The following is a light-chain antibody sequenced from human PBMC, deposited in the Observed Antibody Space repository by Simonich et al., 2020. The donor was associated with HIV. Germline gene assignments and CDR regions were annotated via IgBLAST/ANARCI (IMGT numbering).Light chain of an antibody. CDR3: QQYSNWPLT. CDR1: QSISSN. CDR2: GAA. Sequence: EIVMTQSPATLSVSPGERATLSCRANQSISSNLAWYQQKPGQAPRLRIYGAATRATGIPARFSGSGSGTEFTLTISSLQSEDFAVYYCQQYSNWPLTFGGGTKVEIK. J-gene: IGKJ4*01. V-gene: IGKV3D-15*01.